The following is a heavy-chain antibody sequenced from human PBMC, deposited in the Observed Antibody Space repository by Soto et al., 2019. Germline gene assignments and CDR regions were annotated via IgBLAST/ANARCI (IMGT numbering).Heavy chain of an antibody. CDR3: ARDSPRTTGHTPYYFDY. Sequence: GGSLRLSCAAPGFTFSSYWMSWVRQAPGKGLEWVANIKQDGSEKYYVDSVKGRFTISRDNAKNSLYLQMNSLRAEDTAVYYCARDSPRTTGHTPYYFDYWGQGSLVTVSS. J-gene: IGHJ4*02. V-gene: IGHV3-7*01. CDR1: GFTFSSYW. D-gene: IGHD1-1*01. CDR2: IKQDGSEK.